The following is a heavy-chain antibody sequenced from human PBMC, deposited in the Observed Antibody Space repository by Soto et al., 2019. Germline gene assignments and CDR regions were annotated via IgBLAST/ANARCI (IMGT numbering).Heavy chain of an antibody. CDR3: VSGWDYFDY. V-gene: IGHV4-59*01. J-gene: IGHJ4*02. Sequence: QVQLQESGPGLVKPSETLSLTCTVSGGSISSYYWSWIRQPPGKGLEWIGYIYYSGSTNYNPSLKCRVTISVDTSKNQFSLKLSSVTAADTAVYYCVSGWDYFDYWGQGTLVTVSS. CDR2: IYYSGST. CDR1: GGSISSYY. D-gene: IGHD6-19*01.